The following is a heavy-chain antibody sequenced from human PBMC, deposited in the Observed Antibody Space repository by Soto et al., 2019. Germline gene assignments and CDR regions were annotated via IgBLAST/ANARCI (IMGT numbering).Heavy chain of an antibody. CDR2: IYYSGST. D-gene: IGHD3-3*02. V-gene: IGHV4-39*01. CDR1: GDSISISSHY. J-gene: IGHJ6*03. CDR3: ARINIVGVFYYYRDA. Sequence: SETLSLTCTVSGDSISISSHYWGWIRQPPGKGLEWIANIYYSGSTYYNPSLKSRVTISLDTSKNQVSLKLGSVTAADTAVYKCARINIVGVFYYYRDAWGQGTRVPVSS.